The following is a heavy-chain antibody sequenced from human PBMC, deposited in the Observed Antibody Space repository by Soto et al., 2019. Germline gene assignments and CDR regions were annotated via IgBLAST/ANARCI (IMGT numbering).Heavy chain of an antibody. V-gene: IGHV3-30*18. CDR3: AKNSCSGGSCYGAPSFDY. CDR2: ISYDGSNK. D-gene: IGHD2-15*01. Sequence: QVQLVESGGGVVQPGRSLRLSCAASGFTFSSYGMHWVRQAPGKGLEWVAVISYDGSNKYYADSVKGRFTISRDNSKNPLYLQMNSLRAEDTAVYYCAKNSCSGGSCYGAPSFDYWGQGTLVTVSS. J-gene: IGHJ4*02. CDR1: GFTFSSYG.